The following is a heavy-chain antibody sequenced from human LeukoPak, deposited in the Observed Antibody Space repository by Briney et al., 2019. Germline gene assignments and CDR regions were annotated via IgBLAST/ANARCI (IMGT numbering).Heavy chain of an antibody. V-gene: IGHV1-24*01. Sequence: ASVKVSCKVSGYTLTELSMHWVRQAPGKGLEWMGGFDPEDGETIYAQKFQGRVTITADISTNTAYMELSSLRSEDTAVYFCAGIPVFGVVLHQEPVWGKGTTVTVSS. CDR1: GYTLTELS. CDR2: FDPEDGET. D-gene: IGHD3-3*01. CDR3: AGIPVFGVVLHQEPV. J-gene: IGHJ6*04.